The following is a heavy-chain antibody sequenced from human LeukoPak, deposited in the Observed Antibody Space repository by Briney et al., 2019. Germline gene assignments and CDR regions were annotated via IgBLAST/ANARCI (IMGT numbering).Heavy chain of an antibody. CDR2: IYYSGST. CDR1: GGSISSYY. V-gene: IGHV4-59*08. CDR3: ARHFAFSYYYMDV. Sequence: SKTLSLTCTVSGGSISSYYWSWIRQPPGKGLEWIGYIYYSGSTNYNPSLKSRVTISVDTSKNQFSLKLSSVTAADTAVYYCARHFAFSYYYMDVWGKGTTVTVSS. J-gene: IGHJ6*03.